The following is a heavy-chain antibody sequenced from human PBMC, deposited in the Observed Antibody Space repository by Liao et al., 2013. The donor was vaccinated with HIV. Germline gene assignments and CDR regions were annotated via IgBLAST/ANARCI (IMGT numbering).Heavy chain of an antibody. Sequence: QVQLQESGPGLVKPSQTLSLTCAVSGGSISSGDHYWSWIRQSPGKGLEWVGFVFYSGSPYYNPSLKSRVSISLDTSKNQFSLKLRSVTAADSAVYYCARASPPQYSGSYITVVAFDIWGQGTAVTVSS. J-gene: IGHJ3*02. D-gene: IGHD1-26*01. CDR2: VFYSGSP. CDR1: GGSISSGDHY. CDR3: ARASPPQYSGSYITVVAFDI. V-gene: IGHV4-30-4*08.